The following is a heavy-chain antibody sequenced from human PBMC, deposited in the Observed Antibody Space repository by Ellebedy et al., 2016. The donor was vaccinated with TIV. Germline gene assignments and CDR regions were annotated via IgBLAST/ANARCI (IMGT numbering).Heavy chain of an antibody. CDR3: ARAYCSGGSCYWFDP. CDR2: VFHSGST. D-gene: IGHD2-15*01. Sequence: SETLSLTXTVSGYSISSGYYWGWIRQSPGKGLEWIGSVFHSGSTYYNPSLKSRITISVDTSKNRFSLKLSSVTAADTAVYYCARAYCSGGSCYWFDPWGQGTLVTVSS. J-gene: IGHJ5*02. V-gene: IGHV4-38-2*02. CDR1: GYSISSGYY.